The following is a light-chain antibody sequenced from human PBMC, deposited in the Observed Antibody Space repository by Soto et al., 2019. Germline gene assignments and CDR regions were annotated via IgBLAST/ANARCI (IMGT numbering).Light chain of an antibody. J-gene: IGKJ5*01. CDR1: QYINTR. CDR3: QQRNTWPPIT. V-gene: IGKV3-11*01. CDR2: DAS. Sequence: EIVLTQSPSTLPSFPGDRVTLSCRASQYINTRLAWYQHRPGQAPRLLLYDASRRASGVPARFSGSGSGTDFTLTISSLEPEDFALYYCQQRNTWPPITFGQGTRLEI.